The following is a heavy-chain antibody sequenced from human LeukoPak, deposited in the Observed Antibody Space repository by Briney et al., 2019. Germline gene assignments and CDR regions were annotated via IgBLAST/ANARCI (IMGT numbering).Heavy chain of an antibody. CDR1: GGTFSSYA. J-gene: IGHJ5*02. CDR2: IIPILGTA. Sequence: GASVKVSCKASGGTFSSYAISWVRQAPGQGLEWMGGIIPILGTANYAQKFQDRVTITTDESTSTAYMELSSLRSEDTAVYYCARDGEEYCSSTSCYAWNWFDPWGQGTLVTVSS. D-gene: IGHD2-2*01. CDR3: ARDGEEYCSSTSCYAWNWFDP. V-gene: IGHV1-69*05.